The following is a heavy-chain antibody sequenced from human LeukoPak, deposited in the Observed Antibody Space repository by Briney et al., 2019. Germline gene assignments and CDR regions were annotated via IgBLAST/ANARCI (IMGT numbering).Heavy chain of an antibody. CDR3: AKGGGTMAKDWFDP. J-gene: IGHJ5*02. CDR1: GFTFSSYG. V-gene: IGHV3-30*18. Sequence: TGGSLRLSCAASGFTFSSYGMHWVRQAPGEGLEWVAVISYDGSNKYYADSVKGRFTISRDNSKNTLYLQMNSLRAEDTAVYYCAKGGGTMAKDWFDPWGQGTLVTVSS. CDR2: ISYDGSNK. D-gene: IGHD3-10*01.